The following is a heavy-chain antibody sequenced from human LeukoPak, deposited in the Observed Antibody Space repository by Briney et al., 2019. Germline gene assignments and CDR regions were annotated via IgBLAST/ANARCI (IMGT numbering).Heavy chain of an antibody. CDR2: IDPSDSYT. CDR1: GYSFTNYW. V-gene: IGHV5-10-1*01. J-gene: IGHJ4*02. CDR3: ARHFGDDCSAGSCYPLDY. D-gene: IGHD2-15*01. Sequence: RGESLKISCKGSGYSFTNYWITWVRQMPGKGLECMGRIDPSDSYTNYSPSFQGHVTISADMSISTAYLQWSSLRASDTAMYYCARHFGDDCSAGSCYPLDYWGQGTLVTVSS.